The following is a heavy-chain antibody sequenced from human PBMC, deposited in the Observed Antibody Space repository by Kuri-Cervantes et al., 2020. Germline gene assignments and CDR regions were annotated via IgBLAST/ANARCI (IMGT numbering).Heavy chain of an antibody. V-gene: IGHV3-53*01. CDR3: AREDIVVVPAAILGYGGMDV. D-gene: IGHD2-2*02. Sequence: GESLKISCAVSGFTVSGDYMTWIRQAPGKGLEWVSAIYSNGRTYYADSVKGRFTISRDNSKNTLYLQMNSLRAEDTAVYYCAREDIVVVPAAILGYGGMDVWGQGTTVTVSS. J-gene: IGHJ6*02. CDR1: GFTVSGDY. CDR2: IYSNGRT.